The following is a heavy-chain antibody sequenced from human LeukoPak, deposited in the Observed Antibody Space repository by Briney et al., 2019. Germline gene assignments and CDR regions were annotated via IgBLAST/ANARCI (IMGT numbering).Heavy chain of an antibody. V-gene: IGHV1-24*01. Sequence: ASVKVSCKVSGYTLTESAMHWVRQAPGKGLEWMGGFDPEDGETIYAQKFQGRVTMTEDTSTDTAYMELSRLRSDDTAVYYCAREPDGYNRRFVYYWGQGTLVTVSS. J-gene: IGHJ4*02. CDR2: FDPEDGET. CDR3: AREPDGYNRRFVYY. D-gene: IGHD5-24*01. CDR1: GYTLTESA.